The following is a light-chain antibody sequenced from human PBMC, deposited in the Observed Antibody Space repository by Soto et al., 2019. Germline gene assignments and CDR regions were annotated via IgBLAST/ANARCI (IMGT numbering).Light chain of an antibody. CDR2: VNI. CDR1: SSNIGAGYD. J-gene: IGLJ2*01. Sequence: QSVLTQPPSVCGAPGQRVTISCTGSSSNIGAGYDVHWYQQLPGTAPKLLIYVNINRPSGVPDRFSGSKSGTSASLAITGLQAEDEADYYCQSYDSSLSVVFGGGTKLTVL. CDR3: QSYDSSLSVV. V-gene: IGLV1-40*01.